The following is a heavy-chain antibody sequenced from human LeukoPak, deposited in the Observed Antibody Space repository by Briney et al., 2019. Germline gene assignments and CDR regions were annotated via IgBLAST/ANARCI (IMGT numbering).Heavy chain of an antibody. CDR2: IYTSGST. J-gene: IGHJ6*03. CDR3: ASRTYPMGIAARRDYYMDV. CDR1: GGSISSGSYY. V-gene: IGHV4-61*02. Sequence: SETLSLTCTVSGGSISSGSYYWSWIRQPAGKGLEWIGRIYTSGSTNYNPSLKSRVTISVDTSKNQFSLKLSSVTAADTAVYYCASRTYPMGIAARRDYYMDVWGKGTTVTVSS. D-gene: IGHD6-6*01.